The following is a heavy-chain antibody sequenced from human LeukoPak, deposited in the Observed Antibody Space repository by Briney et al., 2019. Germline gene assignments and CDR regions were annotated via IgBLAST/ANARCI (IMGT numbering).Heavy chain of an antibody. D-gene: IGHD5-12*01. V-gene: IGHV4-34*01. CDR1: GGSFSGYY. Sequence: SETLSLTCAVYGGSFSGYYWSWIRQPPGKGLEWIGEINHSGSTNYNPSLKSRVTISVDTSKNQFSLKLSSVTAADTAVYYCARMGLIVATIYFDYWGQGTLVTDSS. J-gene: IGHJ4*02. CDR2: INHSGST. CDR3: ARMGLIVATIYFDY.